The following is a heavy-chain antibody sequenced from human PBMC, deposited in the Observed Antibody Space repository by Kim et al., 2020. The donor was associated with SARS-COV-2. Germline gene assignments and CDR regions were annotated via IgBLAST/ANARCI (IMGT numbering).Heavy chain of an antibody. D-gene: IGHD6-19*01. CDR2: ISYDGNNK. Sequence: GGSLRLSCAASGFTFSSYAMHWVRQAPGKGLEWVAVISYDGNNKYYADSVKGRFTISRDNSKNTLYLQMNSLRAEDTAVFYCARDQGSATREQQWLVLGANSYDGMDVWGQGTTVTVSS. V-gene: IGHV3-30*04. J-gene: IGHJ6*02. CDR3: ARDQGSATREQQWLVLGANSYDGMDV. CDR1: GFTFSSYA.